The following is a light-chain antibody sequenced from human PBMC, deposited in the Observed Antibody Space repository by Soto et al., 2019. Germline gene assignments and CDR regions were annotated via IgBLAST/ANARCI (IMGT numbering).Light chain of an antibody. CDR1: SSNIGNKY. Sequence: QSVLTQPPSVSAALGQKVTISCSGSSSNIGNKYVSWYQQLPGTAPKLLIYENNKRPSGIPDRFSGSKSGTSATLDITGLRAGNEADYHCETWDSSGGGGVFAGGPKLTV. CDR2: ENN. V-gene: IGLV1-51*02. J-gene: IGLJ2*01. CDR3: ETWDSSGGGGV.